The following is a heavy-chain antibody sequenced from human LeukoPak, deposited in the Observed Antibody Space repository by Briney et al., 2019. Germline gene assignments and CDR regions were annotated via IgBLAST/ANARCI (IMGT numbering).Heavy chain of an antibody. V-gene: IGHV1-46*01. CDR3: AREGSYSGKFDY. D-gene: IGHD1-26*01. J-gene: IGHJ4*02. Sequence: ASVKVSCKVSGYIFITYGISWVRQAPGQGLEWMGIINPSGGSTSYAQKFQGRVTMTRDTSTSTVYMELSSLRSEDTAVYYCAREGSYSGKFDYWGQGTLVTVSS. CDR2: INPSGGST. CDR1: GYIFITYG.